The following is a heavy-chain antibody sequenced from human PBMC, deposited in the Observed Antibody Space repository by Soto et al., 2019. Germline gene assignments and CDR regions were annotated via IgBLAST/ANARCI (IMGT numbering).Heavy chain of an antibody. J-gene: IGHJ5*02. D-gene: IGHD2-2*01. CDR2: INPNSGGT. V-gene: IGHV1-2*04. Sequence: ASVKVSCKASGYTFTGYYMHWVRQAPGQGLEWMGWINPNSGGTNYAQKFQGWVTMTRDTSISTAYMELSRLRSDDTAVYYCARDYGDRSVPAASVGWFDPWGQGTLVTVSS. CDR1: GYTFTGYY. CDR3: ARDYGDRSVPAASVGWFDP.